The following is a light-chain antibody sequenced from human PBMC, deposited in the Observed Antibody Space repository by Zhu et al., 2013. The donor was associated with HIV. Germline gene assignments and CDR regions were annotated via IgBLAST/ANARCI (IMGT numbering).Light chain of an antibody. V-gene: IGKV4-1*01. CDR2: WAS. CDR3: LQYYGDPQT. Sequence: DIVMTQSPDSLAVSLGERATINCKSSQSVLYSSNNKNYLAWYQQKPGQPPKLLIYWASTRESGVPDRFSGSGSGTDFTLTINNLQAEDVALYYCLQYYGDPQTFGPGTRL. J-gene: IGKJ2*01. CDR1: QSVLYSSNNKNY.